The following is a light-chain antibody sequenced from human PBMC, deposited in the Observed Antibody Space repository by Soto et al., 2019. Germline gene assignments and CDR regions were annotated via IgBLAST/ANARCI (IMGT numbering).Light chain of an antibody. V-gene: IGLV2-14*01. CDR3: SSYTSSSTLFYV. J-gene: IGLJ1*01. Sequence: QSSLTQPASLSGSSWQSITISCTGTSSDVGGYNYVSWYQQHPGKAPKLMIYDVSNRPSGVSNRFSGSKSGNTASLTISGLQAEDEADYYCSSYTSSSTLFYVFGTGTKVT. CDR2: DVS. CDR1: SSDVGGYNY.